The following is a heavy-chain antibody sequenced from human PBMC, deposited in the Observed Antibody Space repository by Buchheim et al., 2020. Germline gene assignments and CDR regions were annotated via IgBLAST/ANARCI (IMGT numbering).Heavy chain of an antibody. V-gene: IGHV3-23*01. CDR3: AKVGYSDSWSWFDP. Sequence: EVQLLESGGGLVQPGGSLRLSCAGSGFTFSSYAMSWVRQAPGKGLEWVSAISGSGGSTYYADSVKGRFTISRDNSKNTLFLRMNSLRDEDTAVYFCAKVGYSDSWSWFDPWGQGTL. CDR2: ISGSGGST. J-gene: IGHJ5*02. D-gene: IGHD5-12*01. CDR1: GFTFSSYA.